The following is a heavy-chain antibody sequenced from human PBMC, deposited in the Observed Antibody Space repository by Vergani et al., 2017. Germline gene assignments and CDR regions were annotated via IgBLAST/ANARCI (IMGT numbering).Heavy chain of an antibody. CDR2: IFPSGNS. Sequence: QLQLQESGPGLVKPSQTLSLTCAVSGDSITNGGFSWNWIRQPPGKGPEWIGYIFPSGNSDYNPSLKNRVSISLDKSKNQFSLWVNSVTAADTAVYFCARASLRALVGYYYYMDVWGKGNAVVVSS. D-gene: IGHD3-16*02. J-gene: IGHJ6*03. CDR3: ARASLRALVGYYYYMDV. V-gene: IGHV4-30-2*01. CDR1: GDSITNGGFS.